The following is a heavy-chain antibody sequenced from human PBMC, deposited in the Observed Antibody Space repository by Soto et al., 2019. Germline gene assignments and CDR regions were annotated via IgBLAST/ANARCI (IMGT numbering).Heavy chain of an antibody. CDR1: GFSLSTSGVG. Sequence: QITLKESGPTLVKPTQTLTLTCTFSGFSLSTSGVGVGWIRQPPGKALEWLALIYWDDDKRYSPSLKSRLTIAEDPSKNRVVLTMTNMDPVDTATYYCAHRQRTVYFDYWGQGTLVTVSS. J-gene: IGHJ4*02. D-gene: IGHD4-17*01. CDR2: IYWDDDK. V-gene: IGHV2-5*02. CDR3: AHRQRTVYFDY.